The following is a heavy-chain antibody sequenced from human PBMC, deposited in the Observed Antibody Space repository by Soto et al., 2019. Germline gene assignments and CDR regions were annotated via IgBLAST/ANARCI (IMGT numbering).Heavy chain of an antibody. V-gene: IGHV1-18*01. CDR1: GYTFTSSG. CDR2: ISAHTGSS. CDR3: ARAFFYQGSDSRGYSFDAFAF. J-gene: IGHJ3*01. D-gene: IGHD3-22*01. Sequence: QVQLVQSGAEVKKPGASVKVSCKASGYTFTSSGMSWVRQAPGQGLEWMGWISAHTGSSEYAQRFQGRVTMTTERSTSTAYMELRSLRSDDTAVYYCARAFFYQGSDSRGYSFDAFAFWGPGTLVTVSS.